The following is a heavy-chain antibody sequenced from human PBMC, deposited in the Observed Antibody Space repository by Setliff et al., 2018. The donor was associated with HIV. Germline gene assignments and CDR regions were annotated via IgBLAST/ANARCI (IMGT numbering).Heavy chain of an antibody. CDR2: IYYTGNT. Sequence: PSETLSLTCTVSGGSVGSSSYYWAWIRQPPGKGLEWIGSIYYTGNTKYNPSLESRVTFSIDTSKNHFSLKLTSVTAADTAVYYCARGPTRFYFDYWGQGTLVTVSS. D-gene: IGHD1-1*01. CDR1: GGSVGSSSYY. V-gene: IGHV4-39*07. J-gene: IGHJ4*02. CDR3: ARGPTRFYFDY.